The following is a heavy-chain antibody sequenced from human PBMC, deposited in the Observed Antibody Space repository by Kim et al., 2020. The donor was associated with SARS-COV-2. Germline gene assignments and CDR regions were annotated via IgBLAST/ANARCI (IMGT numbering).Heavy chain of an antibody. J-gene: IGHJ6*02. V-gene: IGHV3-30-3*01. CDR1: GLSFDSSA. Sequence: GGSLRLSCAASGLSFDSSAMNWVRQAPGKGLEWVAVISFDGRNKEFADSVKGRFTISRDNSKSTLYLQMNSLRVEDTAVYYCARGIYNESVSLSDYYNGMDVWGQGTTVTVSS. CDR2: ISFDGRNK. CDR3: ARGIYNESVSLSDYYNGMDV. D-gene: IGHD4-17*01.